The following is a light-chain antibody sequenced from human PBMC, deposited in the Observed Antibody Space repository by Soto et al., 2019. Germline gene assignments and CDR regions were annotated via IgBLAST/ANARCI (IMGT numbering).Light chain of an antibody. CDR1: SSNIGGNY. CDR3: ATWDASLSGNII. Sequence: QAVVTQPPSTSGTPGQRVTIPCFGSSSNIGGNYVFWYQHLPGTAPKLLIYRNNQRPSGVPDRFSGSKSGTSASLAISGLRAEDEADYYCATWDASLSGNIIFGGGTKVTVL. J-gene: IGLJ2*01. V-gene: IGLV1-47*01. CDR2: RNN.